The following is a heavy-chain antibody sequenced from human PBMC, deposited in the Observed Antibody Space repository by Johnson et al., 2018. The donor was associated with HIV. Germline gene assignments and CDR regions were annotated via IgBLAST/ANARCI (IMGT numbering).Heavy chain of an antibody. D-gene: IGHD1-26*01. CDR1: GFTVSSNY. Sequence: EVQLVESGGGLVQPGGSLRLSCAASGFTVSSNYMSWVRQAPGKGLEWVSVIYSGGSTYYADSVKGRFTISRDNSKNTLYLQMNSLRAEDTAVYYCAKDGGSYGGAFDIWGQGTMVTVSS. V-gene: IGHV3-66*01. CDR2: IYSGGST. J-gene: IGHJ3*02. CDR3: AKDGGSYGGAFDI.